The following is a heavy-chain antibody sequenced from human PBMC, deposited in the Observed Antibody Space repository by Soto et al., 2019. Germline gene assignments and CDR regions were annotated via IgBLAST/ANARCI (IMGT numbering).Heavy chain of an antibody. J-gene: IGHJ5*02. Sequence: PGGSLRLSCAASGFTFSSYAMSWVRQAPGKGLEWVSAISGSGGSTYYADSVKGRFTISRDNSKNTLHLQMNSRRADDTAVYYCAKDRARTVNAFDTWGQGAPVTISS. V-gene: IGHV3-23*01. CDR1: GFTFSSYA. CDR3: AKDRARTVNAFDT. D-gene: IGHD4-17*01. CDR2: ISGSGGST.